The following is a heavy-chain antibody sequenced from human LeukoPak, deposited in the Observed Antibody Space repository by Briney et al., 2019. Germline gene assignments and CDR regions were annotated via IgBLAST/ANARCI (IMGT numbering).Heavy chain of an antibody. V-gene: IGHV3-7*01. J-gene: IGHJ4*02. CDR2: IHPDGGAK. Sequence: PGGSLRLSCAASGFTFGNYWMNWVRQAPGKGLEWVAYIHPDGGAKYYVDSVTGRFTVSRDNAKSSLYLQMNSLRAEDTALYYCARDGGRGGDFDYWGQGTLVTVSS. D-gene: IGHD3-16*01. CDR1: GFTFGNYW. CDR3: ARDGGRGGDFDY.